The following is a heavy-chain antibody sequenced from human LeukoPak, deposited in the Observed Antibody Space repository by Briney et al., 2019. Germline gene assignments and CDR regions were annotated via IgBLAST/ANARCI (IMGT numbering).Heavy chain of an antibody. CDR1: GYRFTNYW. Sequence: GESLKISCKGSGYRFTNYWIGWVRQMPGKGLEWMGIIYPGDSDTRYSPSFQGQVTISADKSISTAYLQWSSLKASDTAMYYCARTTPSDSGSYSHGIYYYYMDVWGKGTTVTVSS. D-gene: IGHD1-26*01. V-gene: IGHV5-51*01. CDR2: IYPGDSDT. J-gene: IGHJ6*03. CDR3: ARTTPSDSGSYSHGIYYYYMDV.